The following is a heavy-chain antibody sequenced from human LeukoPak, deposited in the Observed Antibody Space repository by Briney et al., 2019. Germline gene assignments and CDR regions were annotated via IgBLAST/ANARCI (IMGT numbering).Heavy chain of an antibody. CDR2: IIPVLGTT. V-gene: IGHV1-69*13. Sequence: SVKVSCKASGGSFSNYVISWVRQAPGQGLEWMGGIIPVLGTTNYAQKFRARVTISADASTRAAYMDLSSLRSEDTAVYFCARDDEGPFDYWGQGTLVTVST. J-gene: IGHJ4*02. CDR1: GGSFSNYV. CDR3: ARDDEGPFDY.